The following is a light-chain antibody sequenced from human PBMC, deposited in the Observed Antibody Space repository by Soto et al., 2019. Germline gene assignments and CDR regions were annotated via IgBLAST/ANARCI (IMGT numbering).Light chain of an antibody. CDR1: QDMSNY. J-gene: IGKJ4*01. Sequence: DIQMTQSPSSLSASVGDRVSITCQASQDMSNYLNWYQQKPGKAPKLLIYDASNLETGVPSRFSGSGSGTDFTFTITSLQPEDIETYYCQQYANPSLTFGGGTKVDIK. CDR3: QQYANPSLT. CDR2: DAS. V-gene: IGKV1-33*01.